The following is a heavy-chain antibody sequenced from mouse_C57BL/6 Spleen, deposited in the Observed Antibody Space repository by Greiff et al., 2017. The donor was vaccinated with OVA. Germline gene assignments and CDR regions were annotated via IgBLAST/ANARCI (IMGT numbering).Heavy chain of an antibody. D-gene: IGHD2-14*01. J-gene: IGHJ1*03. CDR1: GYTFTSYW. CDR2: IHPNSGSS. Sequence: QVQLQQPGAELVKPGASVKLSCKASGYTFTSYWMHWVKQRPGQGLEWIGMIHPNSGSSNYNEKFKSKATLTVDKSSSTAYMQLSSLTSEDSAVYYCARAHPEVLRVWGTGTTVTVSS. V-gene: IGHV1-64*01. CDR3: ARAHPEVLRV.